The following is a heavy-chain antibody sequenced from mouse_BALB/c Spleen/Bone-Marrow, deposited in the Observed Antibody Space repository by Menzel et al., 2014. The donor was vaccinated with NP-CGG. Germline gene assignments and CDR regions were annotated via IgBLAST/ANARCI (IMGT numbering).Heavy chain of an antibody. J-gene: IGHJ3*01. Sequence: QVQLQQSGTELMKPGASVKISCKATGYTFSSYWIEWVNQRPGHGLEWIGEILPGSGSTNYSEKFKGKATFTADTSSNTAYMKLSSLTSEDSAVYYCARRGHGFAWFAYWGKGTLVTVSA. D-gene: IGHD1-2*01. CDR3: ARRGHGFAWFAY. CDR1: GYTFSSYW. CDR2: ILPGSGST. V-gene: IGHV1-9*01.